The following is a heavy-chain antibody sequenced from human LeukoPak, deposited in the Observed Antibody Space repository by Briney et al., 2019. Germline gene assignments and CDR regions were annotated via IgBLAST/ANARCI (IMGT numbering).Heavy chain of an antibody. Sequence: GGSLRLSCAASGFIFSSYDVHWTRQAPGKGLEWVALISSDGTNKYYADSVKGRFTISRDNSKNTLYLQMNSLRGEDTAVYYCVKVLVTYTVDVWGQGTTVTVSS. D-gene: IGHD2/OR15-2a*01. CDR3: VKVLVTYTVDV. V-gene: IGHV3-30*18. J-gene: IGHJ6*02. CDR1: GFIFSSYD. CDR2: ISSDGTNK.